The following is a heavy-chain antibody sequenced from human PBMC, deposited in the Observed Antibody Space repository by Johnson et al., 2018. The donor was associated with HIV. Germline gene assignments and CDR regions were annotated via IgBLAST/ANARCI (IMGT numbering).Heavy chain of an antibody. D-gene: IGHD5-24*01. CDR2: LYSGGST. CDR1: GFTVSNNY. CDR3: ARDSYNYVAFDI. J-gene: IGHJ3*02. Sequence: VQLLESGGGLVQPGGSLRLSCAASGFTVSNNYMSWVRQAPGKGLEWVSLLYSGGSTYYADSVKGRFSISRDNSKNTLYLQMNSLRAEDTAVYYCARDSYNYVAFDIWGQGTMVTVSS. V-gene: IGHV3-66*01.